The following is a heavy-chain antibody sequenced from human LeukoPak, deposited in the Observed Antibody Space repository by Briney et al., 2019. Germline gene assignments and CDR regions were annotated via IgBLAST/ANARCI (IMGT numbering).Heavy chain of an antibody. CDR3: ARMGVAGQRDNWFDP. CDR1: DGSFSGYY. V-gene: IGHV4-34*01. D-gene: IGHD6-19*01. CDR2: IYHSGST. J-gene: IGHJ5*02. Sequence: SETLSLTCAVYDGSFSGYYCIWIRQPPGKGLEWIGEIYHSGSTNYNPSLKSRVTISVDKSKNQFSLKLSSVTAADTAVYYCARMGVAGQRDNWFDPWGQGTLVTVSS.